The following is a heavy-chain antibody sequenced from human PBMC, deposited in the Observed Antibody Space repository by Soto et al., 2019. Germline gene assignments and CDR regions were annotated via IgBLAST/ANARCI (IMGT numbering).Heavy chain of an antibody. J-gene: IGHJ5*02. CDR1: GYNFLTYG. Sequence: GASVKVSCKASGYNFLTYGISWLRQAPGRGLEWMGWISTDNTHRNYAQNFQESVTMTTDTSTNTAYMELRSLRSDDTAIYYCARDRPGISVIRAVKTYNYFDPWGQGTLVTSPQ. CDR3: ARDRPGISVIRAVKTYNYFDP. D-gene: IGHD3-10*01. V-gene: IGHV1-18*01. CDR2: ISTDNTHR.